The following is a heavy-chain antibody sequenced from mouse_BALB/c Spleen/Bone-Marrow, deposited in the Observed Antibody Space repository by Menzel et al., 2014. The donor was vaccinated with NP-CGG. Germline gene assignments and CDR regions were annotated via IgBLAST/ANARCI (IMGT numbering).Heavy chain of an antibody. CDR2: ISYSGST. CDR3: AYRYAY. V-gene: IGHV3-2*02. J-gene: IGHJ3*01. Sequence: EVKLMESGPGLVKPSQSLSLTCTVTGYSITSDYAWNWIRQFPGNKLEWMGYISYSGSTSYNPFLKSRISITRDTSKNQFFLQLNSVTTEDTATYYCAYRYAYWGQGTLVTVSA. D-gene: IGHD2-14*01. CDR1: GYSITSDYA.